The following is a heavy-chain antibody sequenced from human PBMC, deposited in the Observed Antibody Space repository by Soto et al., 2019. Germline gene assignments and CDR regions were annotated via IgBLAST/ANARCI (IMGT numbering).Heavy chain of an antibody. Sequence: PGGSLRLSCAASGFTFSSYAMHWVRQAPGKGLEWVAVISYDGSNKYYADSVKGRFTISRDNSKNTLYLQMNSLRAEDTAVYYCAREAALLWFGELSSNGMDVWGQGTTVTVSS. D-gene: IGHD3-10*01. CDR1: GFTFSSYA. CDR3: AREAALLWFGELSSNGMDV. V-gene: IGHV3-30-3*01. CDR2: ISYDGSNK. J-gene: IGHJ6*02.